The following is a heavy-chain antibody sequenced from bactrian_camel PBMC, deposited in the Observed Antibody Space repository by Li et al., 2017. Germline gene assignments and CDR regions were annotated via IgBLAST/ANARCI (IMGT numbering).Heavy chain of an antibody. Sequence: HVQLVESGGGSVQAGGSLTLSCQASGYEKRYSQYSLGWFRQAPGKSREGVAAIDTDGSASYSGSVKGRFTISRDKVENTLYLQMNSLTPEDTATYYCAAGRSFFTATATDKSEYDYWGQGTQVTVS. CDR3: AAGRSFFTATATDKSEYDY. CDR2: IDTDGSA. J-gene: IGHJ4*01. V-gene: IGHV3S53*01. D-gene: IGHD4*01. CDR1: GYEKRYSQYS.